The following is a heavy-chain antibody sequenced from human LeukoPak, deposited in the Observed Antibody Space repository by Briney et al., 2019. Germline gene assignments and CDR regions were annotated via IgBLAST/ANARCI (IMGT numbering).Heavy chain of an antibody. CDR1: GFTSSTYW. J-gene: IGHJ5*02. CDR3: ARDRDSRWDFDL. Sequence: GGSLRLSCAASGFTSSTYWMSWVRQAPGKGLEWVASIKQDGSETYYVDSVKGRFTLSRDNAKNSLYLQMNSLRADDTAVYYCARDRDSRWDFDLWGQGTLVTVSS. CDR2: IKQDGSET. V-gene: IGHV3-7*01. D-gene: IGHD5-12*01.